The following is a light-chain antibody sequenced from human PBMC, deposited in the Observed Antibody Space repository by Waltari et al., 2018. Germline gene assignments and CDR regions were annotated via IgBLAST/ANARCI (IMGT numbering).Light chain of an antibody. Sequence: QSVLTQPPSVSGAPGQRVTISCTGNIFNIGSGFNVHWYQQVPGTAPKLLIDGNDRRPAGVSDRVSGSRSGTSASLAITGLQPEDEADYYCQSYDSTLGAVFGGGTKLSVL. CDR3: QSYDSTLGAV. J-gene: IGLJ2*01. V-gene: IGLV1-40*01. CDR2: GND. CDR1: IFNIGSGFN.